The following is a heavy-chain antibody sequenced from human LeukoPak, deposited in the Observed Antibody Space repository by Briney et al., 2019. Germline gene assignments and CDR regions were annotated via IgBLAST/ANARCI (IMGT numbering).Heavy chain of an antibody. CDR3: ARGGTRIQLWSYYYYMDV. J-gene: IGHJ6*03. D-gene: IGHD5-18*01. V-gene: IGHV1-69*13. CDR1: GYTFTGYY. CDR2: IIPIFGTA. Sequence: GASVKVSCKASGYTFTGYYMHWVRQAPGQGLEWMGGIIPIFGTANYAQKFQGRVTITADESTSTAYMELSSLRSEDTAVYYCARGGTRIQLWSYYYYMDVWGKGTTVTISS.